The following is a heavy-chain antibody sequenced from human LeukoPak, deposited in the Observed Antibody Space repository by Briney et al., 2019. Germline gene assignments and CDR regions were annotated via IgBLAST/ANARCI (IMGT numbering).Heavy chain of an antibody. CDR3: VRRLIGWFDP. CDR2: IIPILGIA. Sequence: SVKVSCKASGYTFTGYYMHWVRQAPGQGLEWMGRIIPILGIANYAQKFQGRVTITADKSTSTAYMELRSLRSDDTAVYYCVRRLIGWFDPWGQGTLVTVSS. D-gene: IGHD6-19*01. CDR1: GYTFTGYY. J-gene: IGHJ5*02. V-gene: IGHV1-69*02.